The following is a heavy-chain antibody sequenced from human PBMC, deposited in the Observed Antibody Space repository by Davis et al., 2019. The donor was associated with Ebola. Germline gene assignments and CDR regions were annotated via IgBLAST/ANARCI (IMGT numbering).Heavy chain of an antibody. D-gene: IGHD3-22*01. CDR1: GGSFSGYY. CDR3: AAKRGYYDSSAYYADY. Sequence: SETLSLTCAVYGGSFSGYYWSWIRQPPGKGLEWIGEINHSGSTNYNPSLKSRVTISVDTSKNQFSLKLSSVTAADTSVYYCAAKRGYYDSSAYYADYWGQGTLVTVSS. V-gene: IGHV4-34*01. J-gene: IGHJ4*02. CDR2: INHSGST.